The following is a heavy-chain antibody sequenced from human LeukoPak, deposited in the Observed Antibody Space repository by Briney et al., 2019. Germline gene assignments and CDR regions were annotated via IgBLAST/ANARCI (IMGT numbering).Heavy chain of an antibody. D-gene: IGHD5-18*01. Sequence: PGGSLRLSCAASGFTFSSYAMSWVRQAPGKGLEWVSAISGSGGSTYYADSVKGRFTISRDNSKNMVYLQMNSLRAGDTAVYYCARADLRGYSLDYWGQGTLVTVSS. V-gene: IGHV3-23*01. CDR1: GFTFSSYA. CDR2: ISGSGGST. J-gene: IGHJ4*02. CDR3: ARADLRGYSLDY.